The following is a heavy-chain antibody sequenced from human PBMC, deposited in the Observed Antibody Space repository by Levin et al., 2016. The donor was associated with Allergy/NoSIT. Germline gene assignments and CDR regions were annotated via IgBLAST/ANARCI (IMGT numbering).Heavy chain of an antibody. CDR2: ISAYNGNT. Sequence: WVRQAPGQGLEWMGWISAYNGNTNYAQKLQGRVTMTTDTSTSTAYMELRSLRSDDTAVYYCARDTGWLQYSHYFDYWGQGTLVTVSS. D-gene: IGHD5-24*01. V-gene: IGHV1-18*01. CDR3: ARDTGWLQYSHYFDY. J-gene: IGHJ4*02.